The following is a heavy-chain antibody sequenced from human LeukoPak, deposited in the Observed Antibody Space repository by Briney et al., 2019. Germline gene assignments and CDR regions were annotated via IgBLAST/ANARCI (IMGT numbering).Heavy chain of an antibody. J-gene: IGHJ4*02. CDR1: EFTFSSYW. D-gene: IGHD1-7*01. CDR2: INGDGSST. CDR3: ARGGLTGTTIPYFDY. V-gene: IGHV3-74*01. Sequence: QPGGSLRLSCAASEFTFSSYWMHWVRQPPGKGLVWVSRINGDGSSTSYADAVKGRFTISRDNAKNTLYLRMNSLRAEDTAVYYCARGGLTGTTIPYFDYWGQGTLVTVSS.